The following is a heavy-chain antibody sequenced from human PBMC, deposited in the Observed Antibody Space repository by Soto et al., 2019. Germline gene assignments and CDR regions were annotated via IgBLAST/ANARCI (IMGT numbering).Heavy chain of an antibody. CDR1: GLTFSSYA. CDR3: AKDTSSSARGYYFDF. Sequence: WGSLRLSCAAAGLTFSSYAMSWVRQATGKGLEWVSAISGSGGSTYYADSVKGRFTISRDNSKNTLYLQMNSLRAEDTAVYYCAKDTSSSARGYYFDFWGQGTLVTV. V-gene: IGHV3-23*01. J-gene: IGHJ4*02. CDR2: ISGSGGST. D-gene: IGHD6-6*01.